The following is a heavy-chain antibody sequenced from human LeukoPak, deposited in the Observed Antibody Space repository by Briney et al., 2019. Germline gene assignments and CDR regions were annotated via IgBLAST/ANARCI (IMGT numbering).Heavy chain of an antibody. Sequence: GESLKISCKGSGYSFTSYWIGWVRQMPGKGLEWMGIIYPGDSDTRYSPSFQGQVTISADKSISTAYLQWSSLKASDTAMYYCARHGVQYYDSSGYPKYYFDYWGQGTLVAVST. D-gene: IGHD3-22*01. CDR3: ARHGVQYYDSSGYPKYYFDY. CDR1: GYSFTSYW. V-gene: IGHV5-51*01. J-gene: IGHJ4*02. CDR2: IYPGDSDT.